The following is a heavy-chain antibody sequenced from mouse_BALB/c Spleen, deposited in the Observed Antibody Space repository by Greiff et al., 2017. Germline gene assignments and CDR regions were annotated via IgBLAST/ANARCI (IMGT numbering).Heavy chain of an antibody. CDR1: GFTFSSYA. Sequence: EVQLQESGGGLVKPGGSLKLSCAASGFTFSSYAMSWVRQSPEKRLEWVAEISSGGSYTYYPDTVTGRFTISRDNAKNTLYLEMSSLRSEDTAMYYCARDRGLGIAYWGQGTLVTVSA. J-gene: IGHJ3*01. V-gene: IGHV5-9-4*01. D-gene: IGHD4-1*01. CDR3: ARDRGLGIAY. CDR2: ISSGGSYT.